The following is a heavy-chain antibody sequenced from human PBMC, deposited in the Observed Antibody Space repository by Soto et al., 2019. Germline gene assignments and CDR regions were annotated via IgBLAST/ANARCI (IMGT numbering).Heavy chain of an antibody. V-gene: IGHV5-51*01. CDR1: AYSFTSYW. Sequence: GESLKISCKGSAYSFTSYWIAWVRQMPGKGLEWMGIIYPGDSDTRYSPSFQGQVTISADKSISTAYLQWSSLKASDAAMYYCARSTSPFYFDYWGQGTLVTVSS. J-gene: IGHJ4*02. CDR2: IYPGDSDT. CDR3: ARSTSPFYFDY.